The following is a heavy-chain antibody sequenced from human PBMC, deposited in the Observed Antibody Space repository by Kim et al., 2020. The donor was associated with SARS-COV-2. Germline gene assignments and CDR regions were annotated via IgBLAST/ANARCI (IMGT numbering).Heavy chain of an antibody. CDR2: ISYDGRNK. Sequence: GGSLRLSCAASGFTFSDYDMHWVRQAPGKGLEWVAVISYDGRNKYYADSVKGRFTISRDNSKNTLHLQMNSLSAEDTAVYYCAKLTTVAPSDYWGQGTLVIASS. CDR3: AKLTTVAPSDY. V-gene: IGHV3-30*18. CDR1: GFTFSDYD. D-gene: IGHD4-17*01. J-gene: IGHJ4*02.